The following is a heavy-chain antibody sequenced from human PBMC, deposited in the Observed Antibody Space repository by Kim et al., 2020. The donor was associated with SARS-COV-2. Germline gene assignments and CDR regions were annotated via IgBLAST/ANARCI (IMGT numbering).Heavy chain of an antibody. V-gene: IGHV1-46*01. J-gene: IGHJ4*02. CDR1: GYTFTNYY. D-gene: IGHD5-18*01. CDR3: ARRSDTSMVTPFDF. Sequence: ASVKVSCKASGYTFTNYYMHWVRQAPGQGLEWMGFIIPSGGATSYVQKFQGRVTMTRDKSTSTVYMELTSLRSEDTAIYYCARRSDTSMVTPFDFWGQGTLVSVSS. CDR2: IIPSGGAT.